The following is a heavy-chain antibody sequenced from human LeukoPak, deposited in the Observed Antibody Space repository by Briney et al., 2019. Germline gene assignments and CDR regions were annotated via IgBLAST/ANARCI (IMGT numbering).Heavy chain of an antibody. CDR1: GYTFTGYY. CDR2: SNPGGT. V-gene: IGHV1-2*02. D-gene: IGHD3-10*01. Sequence: ASVKVSCKASGYTFTGYYIQWVRQAPGQGLEWMGWSNPGGTNYAQKFQGRVTMTRDSSISTAYMELSSLRSDDTAVYYCARWASGTKTRREFDYWGQGTLVTVSS. J-gene: IGHJ4*02. CDR3: ARWASGTKTRREFDY.